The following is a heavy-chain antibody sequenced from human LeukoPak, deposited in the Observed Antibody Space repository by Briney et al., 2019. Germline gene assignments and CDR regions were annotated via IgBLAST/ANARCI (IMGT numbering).Heavy chain of an antibody. V-gene: IGHV3-64*01. Sequence: GGSLRLSCAASGFTFSSYAMHWVRQAPGKGLEYVSAISSNGGSTYYANSVKGRFTISRDNSKNTLYLQMGSLRAEDMAVYYCARDNDLLRYFDWPLDYWGQGTLVTVSS. CDR2: ISSNGGST. J-gene: IGHJ4*02. D-gene: IGHD3-9*01. CDR1: GFTFSSYA. CDR3: ARDNDLLRYFDWPLDY.